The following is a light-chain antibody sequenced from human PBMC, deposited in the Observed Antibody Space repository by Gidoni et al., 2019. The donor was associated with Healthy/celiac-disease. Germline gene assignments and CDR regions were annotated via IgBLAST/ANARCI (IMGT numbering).Light chain of an antibody. V-gene: IGLV3-25*03. CDR3: QSADSSGTPYV. CDR1: AFPKQY. Sequence: SYELTQPPSGSGSPGQPARITCSGDAFPKQYAYWYQQKPGQAPVLVVYKGSERPTGIPERVSGSSSGTTVTLTISGVQAEDEADYYCQSADSSGTPYVFGTGTKVTVL. J-gene: IGLJ1*01. CDR2: KGS.